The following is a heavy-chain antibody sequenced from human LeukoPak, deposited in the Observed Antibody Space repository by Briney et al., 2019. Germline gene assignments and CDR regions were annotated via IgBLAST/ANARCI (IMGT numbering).Heavy chain of an antibody. CDR1: GYSISSGYY. CDR3: ASTPIAAAGLFDY. Sequence: SSETLSLTCTVSGYSISSGYYWGWIRQPPGKGLEWIGSIYHSGSTYYNPSLKSRVTISVDTSKNQFSLKLSSVTAADTAVYYCASTPIAAAGLFDYWGQGTLVTVSS. V-gene: IGHV4-38-2*02. J-gene: IGHJ4*02. D-gene: IGHD6-13*01. CDR2: IYHSGST.